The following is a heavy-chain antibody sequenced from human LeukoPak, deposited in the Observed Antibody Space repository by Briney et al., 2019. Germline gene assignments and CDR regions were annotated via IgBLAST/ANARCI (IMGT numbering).Heavy chain of an antibody. J-gene: IGHJ4*02. CDR1: GFTFSSYA. CDR2: ISGSGGST. Sequence: PGGSLRLSCAASGFTFSSYAMSWVRQAPGKGLEWVSAISGSGGSTYYADSVKGRFTISRDNSKNTLYLQMNSLRAEDTAVYYCARDWVVPAAISLLFDYWGQGTLVTVSS. V-gene: IGHV3-23*01. D-gene: IGHD2-2*01. CDR3: ARDWVVPAAISLLFDY.